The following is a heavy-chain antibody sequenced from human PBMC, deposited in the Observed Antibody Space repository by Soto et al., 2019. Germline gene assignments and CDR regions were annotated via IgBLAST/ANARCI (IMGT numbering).Heavy chain of an antibody. CDR3: ARVEYSSGWYIGY. V-gene: IGHV4-38-2*01. J-gene: IGHJ4*02. D-gene: IGHD6-19*01. Sequence: SETLSLTCAVSGDSISSGYYWAWIRQPPGKGLEWIGSIYHSGTTYYNPSLKSRVTISVDTSMNQFSLKLSSVTAADSALYYCARVEYSSGWYIGYWGQGTLVTVSS. CDR2: IYHSGTT. CDR1: GDSISSGYY.